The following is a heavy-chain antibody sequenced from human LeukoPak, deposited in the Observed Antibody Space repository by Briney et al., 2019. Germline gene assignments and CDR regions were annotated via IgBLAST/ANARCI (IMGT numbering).Heavy chain of an antibody. CDR3: AKDDGWLVCEDGFDM. CDR2: IYSGGST. D-gene: IGHD6-19*01. CDR1: GFTVSSNY. V-gene: IGHV3-53*01. J-gene: IGHJ3*02. Sequence: GGSLRLSCAASGFTVSSNYMSWVRQAPGKGLEWVSVIYSGGSTYYADSVKGRFTISRDNSKNTLYLQMNSLRAEDTAVYYCAKDDGWLVCEDGFDMWGQGTMVTVSS.